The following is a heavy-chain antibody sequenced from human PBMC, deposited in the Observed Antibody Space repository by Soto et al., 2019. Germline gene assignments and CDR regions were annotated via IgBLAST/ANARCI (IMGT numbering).Heavy chain of an antibody. Sequence: GGSLRLSCAASGFSIGSYGMHWVRQAPGKGLEWVAVVWYDVSNKYYADSVKGRFTISRDTAKNTLYLQMNSLRAEDTAVYYCARGGITPYCSGGTCYFSYWGQGTPVTVSS. CDR2: VWYDVSNK. V-gene: IGHV3-33*01. D-gene: IGHD2-15*01. CDR3: ARGGITPYCSGGTCYFSY. J-gene: IGHJ4*02. CDR1: GFSIGSYG.